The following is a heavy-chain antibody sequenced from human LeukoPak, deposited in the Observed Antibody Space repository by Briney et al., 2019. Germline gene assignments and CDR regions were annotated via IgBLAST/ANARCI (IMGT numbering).Heavy chain of an antibody. V-gene: IGHV3-7*03. Sequence: PGGSLRLSCAASGFTFRSFYMSWVRQAPGKGLEWVAKVNENGRETHYADSVKGRFTISRDNAKNSVSLQMNNLRVEDTAVYYCASSDSLGGAFDIWGQGTMVTVSS. CDR2: VNENGRET. CDR1: GFTFRSFY. CDR3: ASSDSLGGAFDI. D-gene: IGHD3-16*01. J-gene: IGHJ3*02.